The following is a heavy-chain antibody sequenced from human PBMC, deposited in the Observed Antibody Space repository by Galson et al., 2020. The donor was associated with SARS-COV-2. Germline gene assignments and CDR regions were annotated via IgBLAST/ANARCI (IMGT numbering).Heavy chain of an antibody. J-gene: IGHJ3*02. CDR2: IKKDGSET. V-gene: IGHV3-7*01. D-gene: IGHD6-19*01. CDR3: ASSGWYYGAFDI. CDR1: GFTFSSYW. Sequence: TGGSLRLSCAASGFTFSSYWMSWVRQAPGKGLEWVANIKKDGSETYYVDSVKGRFTISRDNAKNSLYLQMNSLRAEDTAVYYCASSGWYYGAFDIWGQGTMVTVSS.